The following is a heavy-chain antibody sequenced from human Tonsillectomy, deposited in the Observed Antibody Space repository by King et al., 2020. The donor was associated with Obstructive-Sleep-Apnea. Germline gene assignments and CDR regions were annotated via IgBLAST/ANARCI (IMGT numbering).Heavy chain of an antibody. D-gene: IGHD6-19*01. J-gene: IGHJ4*02. Sequence: ITLKESGPSLVKPTQTPTLTCTFSGFSLSTSGVGVGWIRQAPGKALEWLALIYCDDDKRYNPSLKSRLTNTKDTSENQVVLIMTNMDPVDTATYYCAHRSSGGPSGFDYWGQGTLVTVSS. V-gene: IGHV2-5*02. CDR3: AHRSSGGPSGFDY. CDR2: IYCDDDK. CDR1: GFSLSTSGVG.